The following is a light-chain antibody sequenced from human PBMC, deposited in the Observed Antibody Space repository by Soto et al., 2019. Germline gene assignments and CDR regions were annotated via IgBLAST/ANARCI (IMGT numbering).Light chain of an antibody. CDR3: QQYNSYWT. CDR1: HSISSW. J-gene: IGKJ1*01. Sequence: DIQMTQSPSTLSASVGDRVTTTCRASHSISSWLAWYQQTPGKAPNLLIYDASTLESGVPSRFSGSGSGTEYTLTISSLQPDDFATYYCQQYNSYWTFGQGTKVDIK. V-gene: IGKV1-5*01. CDR2: DAS.